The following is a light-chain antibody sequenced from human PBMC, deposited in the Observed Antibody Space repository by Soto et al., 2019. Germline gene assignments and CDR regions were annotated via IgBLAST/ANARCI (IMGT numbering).Light chain of an antibody. J-gene: IGKJ5*01. CDR2: KAS. CDR1: QNINSW. Sequence: DIQTTQSPSTLSASVGDRVTITCRASQNINSWLAWYQQKPGKAPKLLIYKASSLESGVPSRFSGSGSGTEFTLTISSLQPDDFAAYYCQQYEIYPITFGQGTRLEIK. CDR3: QQYEIYPIT. V-gene: IGKV1-5*03.